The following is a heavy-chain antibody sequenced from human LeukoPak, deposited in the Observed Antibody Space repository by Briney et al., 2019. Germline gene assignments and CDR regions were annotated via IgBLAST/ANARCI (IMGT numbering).Heavy chain of an antibody. Sequence: SVKVSCRASGGTFSSYAISWVRQAPGQGLEWMGGIIPIFGTANYAQKFQGRVTIAADESTSTAYMELSSLRSEDTAVYYCAREGGSDPYYYYGMDVWGQGTTVTVSS. CDR3: AREGGSDPYYYYGMDV. CDR1: GGTFSSYA. CDR2: IIPIFGTA. J-gene: IGHJ6*02. D-gene: IGHD3-10*01. V-gene: IGHV1-69*13.